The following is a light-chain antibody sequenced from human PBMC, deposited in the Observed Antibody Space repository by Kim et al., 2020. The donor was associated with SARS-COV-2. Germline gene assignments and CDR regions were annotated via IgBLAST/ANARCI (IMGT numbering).Light chain of an antibody. CDR2: QDT. Sequence: VAPGQTASITGSGDKLGNKFASWYQQKPGQSPVLVIYQDTQRPSGIPERFSGSNSGNTATLTITGTQAMDEADYYCQAWDSSTVVFGGGTQLTVL. CDR3: QAWDSSTVV. V-gene: IGLV3-1*01. CDR1: KLGNKF. J-gene: IGLJ2*01.